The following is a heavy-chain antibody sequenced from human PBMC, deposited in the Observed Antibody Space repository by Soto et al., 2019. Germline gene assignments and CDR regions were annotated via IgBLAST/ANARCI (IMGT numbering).Heavy chain of an antibody. CDR1: GGTFSTYT. D-gene: IGHD3-10*01. CDR2: IIPLLDVT. Sequence: QVQLVQSGAEVKKPGSSVKVSCKASGGTFSTYTINWVRQAPGQGLEWMGRIIPLLDVTNNAQRFRGRVTITADKSTSTVYMELTSLTSHDTAVYYCARDSGTVGYDDSWGQGTLVTVSS. CDR3: ARDSGTVGYDDS. V-gene: IGHV1-69*08. J-gene: IGHJ4*02.